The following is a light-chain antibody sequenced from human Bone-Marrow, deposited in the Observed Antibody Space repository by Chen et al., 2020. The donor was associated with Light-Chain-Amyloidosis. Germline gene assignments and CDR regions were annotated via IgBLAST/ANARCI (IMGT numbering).Light chain of an antibody. J-gene: IGLJ2*01. Sequence: SSELTQDPAVSVTLGQTVRITCQGDSLRYYPATWYQQKPGQAPVLVISRNNNRPSGIPDRFSGSSSGKAASLTITGAQAEDEADYHCSSRDTTGNHLLFGGGTSLTVL. CDR2: RNN. CDR3: SSRDTTGNHLL. V-gene: IGLV3-19*01. CDR1: SLRYYP.